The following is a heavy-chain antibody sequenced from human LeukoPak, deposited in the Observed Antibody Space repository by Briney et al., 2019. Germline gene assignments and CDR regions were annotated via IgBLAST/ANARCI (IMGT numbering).Heavy chain of an antibody. J-gene: IGHJ4*02. Sequence: GGCLRLSCAASGFTFSSYSMNWVRQAPGKGLEWVSYISSSSSTIYYADSVKGRFTISRDNAKNSLYLQMNSLRAEDTAVYYCAREGGDYDQYYFDYWGQGTLVTVSS. D-gene: IGHD4-17*01. CDR2: ISSSSSTI. CDR1: GFTFSSYS. V-gene: IGHV3-48*01. CDR3: AREGGDYDQYYFDY.